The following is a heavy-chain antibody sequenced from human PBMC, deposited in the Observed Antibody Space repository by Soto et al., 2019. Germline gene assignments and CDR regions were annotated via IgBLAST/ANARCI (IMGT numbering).Heavy chain of an antibody. CDR2: ISFDGKNR. CDR3: AKRGGVVGGSEHPFFEY. D-gene: IGHD2-15*01. V-gene: IGHV3-30*18. Sequence: QVQLVESGGGVVQPGKSLRLSCAASGFIFSNYGMHWVRQAPGKGLXXXXLISFDGKNRNYADSVKGRFTIYRDNPKNTLYLEMNSLRPEDTAFYYCAKRGGVVGGSEHPFFEYWGQGTLVTVSS. CDR1: GFIFSNYG. J-gene: IGHJ4*02.